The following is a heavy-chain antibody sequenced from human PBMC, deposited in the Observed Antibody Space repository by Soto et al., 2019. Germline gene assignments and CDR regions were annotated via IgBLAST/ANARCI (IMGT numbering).Heavy chain of an antibody. CDR3: ARTRNGTTLGAKYNWFDP. V-gene: IGHV1-18*04. J-gene: IGHJ5*02. D-gene: IGHD1-7*01. Sequence: QVQLVQSGAEVKKPGASVKVSCKASGYTFTSYGISWVRQAPGQGRECMGWISAYNGNTNYAQKLKGRVTMTTDTSTSTAYMEMRRLRCDDTAVYYCARTRNGTTLGAKYNWFDPWCQGTLVTVSS. CDR1: GYTFTSYG. CDR2: ISAYNGNT.